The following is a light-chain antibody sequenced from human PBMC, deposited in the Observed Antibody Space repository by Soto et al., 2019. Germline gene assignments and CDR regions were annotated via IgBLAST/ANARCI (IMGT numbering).Light chain of an antibody. CDR3: QQYNNLWT. Sequence: DIQMTQSPSTLSASVGYRVTITCRASQSISSWLAWYQQKPGKAPKLLVYKASNLESGVPSRFSGSGSGTEFTLTISSLQPDDFATYYCQQYNNLWTFGQGTKVDIK. CDR1: QSISSW. CDR2: KAS. V-gene: IGKV1-5*03. J-gene: IGKJ1*01.